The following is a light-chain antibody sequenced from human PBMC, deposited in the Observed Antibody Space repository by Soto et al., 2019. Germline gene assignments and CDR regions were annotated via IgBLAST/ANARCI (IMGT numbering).Light chain of an antibody. CDR1: SSDVGSYNL. CDR3: CSYAGGSTYV. V-gene: IGLV2-23*01. Sequence: QSVLTQPASVSGAPGQSITISCTGTSSDVGSYNLVSWYQHHPGKAPKFMLYEGTKRPSGVSSRFSGSKSGNTASLTISGLQAEDEAYYYCCSYAGGSTYVSGTGTK. CDR2: EGT. J-gene: IGLJ1*01.